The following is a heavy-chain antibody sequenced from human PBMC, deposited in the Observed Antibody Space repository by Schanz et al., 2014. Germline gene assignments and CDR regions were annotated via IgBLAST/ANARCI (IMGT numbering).Heavy chain of an antibody. CDR2: ISAYNGNT. CDR1: GYTFTSYG. J-gene: IGHJ3*02. Sequence: QGQLVQSGAEVKKPGASVKVSCKASGYTFTSYGITWARQAPGQGLEWMGWISAYNGNTTYAQKFQGRVTMTRDTSTSTVYMELSSLRSEDTAVYFCARGPSTGAFDIWGQGTMVTVSS. CDR3: ARGPSTGAFDI. V-gene: IGHV1-18*01.